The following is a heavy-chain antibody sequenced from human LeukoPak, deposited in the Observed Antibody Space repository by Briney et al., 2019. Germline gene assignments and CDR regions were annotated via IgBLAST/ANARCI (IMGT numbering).Heavy chain of an antibody. CDR1: GFIFKTYC. D-gene: IGHD3-22*01. CDR2: TTSNSNDK. CDR3: ARYYDRSGFYRDAFDL. J-gene: IGHJ3*01. Sequence: GGSLRLSCAASGFIFKTYCMSWVRQAPGKGLEWLSYTTSNSNDKYYADSVKGRFTISRDNAKDSLHLQMDSLRDEDTAVYYCARYYDRSGFYRDAFDLWGQGTMVTVSS. V-gene: IGHV3-48*02.